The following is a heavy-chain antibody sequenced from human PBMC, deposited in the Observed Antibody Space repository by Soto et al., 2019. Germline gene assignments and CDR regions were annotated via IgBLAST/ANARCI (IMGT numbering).Heavy chain of an antibody. CDR3: ARAIDYGDYTFPYYYGMDV. J-gene: IGHJ6*02. Sequence: SETLSLTCAVYGGSFGGYYWSWIRQPPGKGLEWIGEINHSGSTNYNPSLKSRVTISVDTSKNQFSLKLSSVTAADTAVYYCARAIDYGDYTFPYYYGMDVWGQGTTVTVSS. D-gene: IGHD4-17*01. CDR1: GGSFGGYY. V-gene: IGHV4-34*01. CDR2: INHSGST.